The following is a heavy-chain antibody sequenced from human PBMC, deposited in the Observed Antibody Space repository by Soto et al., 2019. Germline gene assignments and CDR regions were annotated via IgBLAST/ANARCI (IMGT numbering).Heavy chain of an antibody. J-gene: IGHJ1*01. CDR1: GYTFTGYY. D-gene: IGHD6-19*01. CDR3: ARDRVAVAGGAEYFQH. V-gene: IGHV1-2*02. CDR2: INPNSGGT. Sequence: ASVKVSCKASGYTFTGYYMHWVRQAPGQGLEWMGWINPNSGGTNYAQKLQGRVTMTTDTSTSTAYMELRSLRSDDTAVYYCARDRVAVAGGAEYFQHWGQGTLVTVSS.